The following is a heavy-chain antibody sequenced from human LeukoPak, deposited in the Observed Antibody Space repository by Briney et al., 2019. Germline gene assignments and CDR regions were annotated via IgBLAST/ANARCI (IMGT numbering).Heavy chain of an antibody. Sequence: SETLSLTCTVSGGSISSYYWSWIRQPPGKGLEWIGYIYYSGTTYYNPSLKSRVTISVDTSKHQFSLKLSSVTAADTAVYYCARPSWNYGSGSYYNVYYFDYWGQGTLVTVSS. CDR1: GGSISSYY. V-gene: IGHV4-59*08. CDR2: IYYSGTT. D-gene: IGHD3-10*01. J-gene: IGHJ4*02. CDR3: ARPSWNYGSGSYYNVYYFDY.